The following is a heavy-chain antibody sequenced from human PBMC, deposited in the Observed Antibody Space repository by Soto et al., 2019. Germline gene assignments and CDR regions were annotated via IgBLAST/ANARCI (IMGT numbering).Heavy chain of an antibody. J-gene: IGHJ5*02. CDR2: FDPEDGET. D-gene: IGHD4-17*01. V-gene: IGHV1-24*01. CDR3: ATDYGDYVGFDP. Sequence: ASVKVSCKVSGYTLTELSMHWVRQAPGKGLEWMGGFDPEDGETIYAQRFQGRVTMTEDTSTDTAYMELSSLRSEDTAVYYCATDYGDYVGFDPWGQGTLVTVSS. CDR1: GYTLTELS.